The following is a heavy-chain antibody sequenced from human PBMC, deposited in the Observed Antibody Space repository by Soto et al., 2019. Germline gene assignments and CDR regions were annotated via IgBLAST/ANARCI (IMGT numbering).Heavy chain of an antibody. Sequence: SETLSLTCTVSGGSISSGGYYWSWIRQHPGKGLEWIGYIHNSGSTYYNPSLKSRVTISVDTSKNQFSLKLSSVTAADTAVYYCAGETLGYSSDWYSYWGQGTLVTVSS. CDR2: IHNSGST. CDR3: AGETLGYSSDWYSY. CDR1: GGSISSGGYY. V-gene: IGHV4-31*03. D-gene: IGHD6-19*01. J-gene: IGHJ4*02.